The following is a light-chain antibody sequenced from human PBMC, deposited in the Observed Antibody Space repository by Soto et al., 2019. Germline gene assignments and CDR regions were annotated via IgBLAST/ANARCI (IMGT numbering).Light chain of an antibody. CDR2: EVS. V-gene: IGLV2-14*01. CDR1: SSDVGGYNF. CDR3: CSYISSSTLV. Sequence: QSALTQPASVSGSPGQSITISCTGTSSDVGGYNFVSWYQQHPGKAPKLMIYEVSNRPSGVSNRFSGSKSGNTASLTISGLQAEDEADYYCCSYISSSTLVFGGGTKLTVL. J-gene: IGLJ3*02.